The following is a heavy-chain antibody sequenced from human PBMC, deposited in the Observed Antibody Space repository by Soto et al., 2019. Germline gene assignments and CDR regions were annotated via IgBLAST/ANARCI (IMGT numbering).Heavy chain of an antibody. Sequence: ASVKVSCKASGYTFTGYYMHWVRHAPGQGLEWMGWINPNSGGTNYAQKFQGWVTMTRDTSISTAYMELSRLRSDDTAVYYCARFPRGASGSCGPHAFDIWGQGTMVTVSS. V-gene: IGHV1-2*04. D-gene: IGHD1-26*01. CDR3: ARFPRGASGSCGPHAFDI. J-gene: IGHJ3*02. CDR1: GYTFTGYY. CDR2: INPNSGGT.